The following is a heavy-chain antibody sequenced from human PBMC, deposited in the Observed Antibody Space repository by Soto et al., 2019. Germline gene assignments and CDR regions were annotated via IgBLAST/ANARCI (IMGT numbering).Heavy chain of an antibody. CDR1: GFTFSSYA. Sequence: PGGSLRLSFAASGFTFSSYAMHWVRQAPGKGLEWVAVISYDGSNKYYADFVKGRFTISRDNSKNTLHLQMNSLRAEDTTVYYCATGIAVAGTTGPVDYWGQGTLVTVSS. CDR3: ATGIAVAGTTGPVDY. D-gene: IGHD6-19*01. J-gene: IGHJ4*02. CDR2: ISYDGSNK. V-gene: IGHV3-30*03.